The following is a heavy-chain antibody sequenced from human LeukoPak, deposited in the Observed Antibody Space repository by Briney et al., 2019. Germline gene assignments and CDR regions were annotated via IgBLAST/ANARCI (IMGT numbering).Heavy chain of an antibody. J-gene: IGHJ5*02. CDR1: GYSFTDYY. Sequence: ASVKVSCKASGYSFTDYYMHWVRQAPGQGLEWMGWISAYNGNTNYAQKLQGRVTMTTDTSTSTAYMELRSLRSDDTAVYYCARNSGSYRRWFDPWGQGTLVTVSS. CDR2: ISAYNGNT. CDR3: ARNSGSYRRWFDP. V-gene: IGHV1-18*04. D-gene: IGHD1-26*01.